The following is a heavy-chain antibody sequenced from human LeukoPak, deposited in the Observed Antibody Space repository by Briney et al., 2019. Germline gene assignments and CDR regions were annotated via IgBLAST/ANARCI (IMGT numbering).Heavy chain of an antibody. V-gene: IGHV1-18*01. CDR1: GYTFTSYG. CDR3: ARGGGGYSYGEDFDY. CDR2: ISAYNGNT. Sequence: GASVKVSCKASGYTFTSYGISWVRQAPGQGLEWMGWISAYNGNTNYAQKLQGRVTMTTDTSTSTAYMELRSLRSEDTAVYYCARGGGGYSYGEDFDYWGQGTLVTVSS. J-gene: IGHJ4*02. D-gene: IGHD5-18*01.